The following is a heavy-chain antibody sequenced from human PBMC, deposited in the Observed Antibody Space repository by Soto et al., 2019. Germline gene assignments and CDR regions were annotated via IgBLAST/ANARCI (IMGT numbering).Heavy chain of an antibody. CDR3: ARTAGYYSGRQFEY. V-gene: IGHV2-70*04. J-gene: IGHJ4*02. CDR1: GFSLGTTGMR. CDR2: IDWDDDK. D-gene: IGHD6-19*01. Sequence: SGPTLVNPTQTLTLTCTFSGFSLGTTGMRVSWIRQPPGKALEWLARIDWDDDKFYSTSLKTRLTISKDTSKNQVVLRMTNMDPADTATYYCARTAGYYSGRQFEYWGQGTLVTVSS.